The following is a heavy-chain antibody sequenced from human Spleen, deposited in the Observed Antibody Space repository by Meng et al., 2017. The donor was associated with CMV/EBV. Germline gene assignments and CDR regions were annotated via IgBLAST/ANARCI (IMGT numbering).Heavy chain of an antibody. V-gene: IGHV1-2*02. J-gene: IGHJ4*02. D-gene: IGHD1-14*01. CDR2: INPNSGGT. Sequence: QVQLGQSGAEVKKPGASVKVSCKASGYTFTGYYMHWVRQAPGQGLEWMGWINPNSGGTNYAQKFQGRVTMTRDTSISTAYMELSSLTFDDTAVYFCARGRRNEPLFDYWGQGTLVTVSS. CDR3: ARGRRNEPLFDY. CDR1: GYTFTGYY.